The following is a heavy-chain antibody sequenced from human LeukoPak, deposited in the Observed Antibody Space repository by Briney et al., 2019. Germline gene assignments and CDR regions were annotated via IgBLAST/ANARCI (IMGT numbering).Heavy chain of an antibody. Sequence: PGGALRLSCAASGFTFSNAWMNWVRQASGKGLECVGRIESKTDGGTTYYAAPVKGRFSISRDDSKNTLYLQMNSLKTEDTAVYYCTTDSSFGARHRSGGSCYDSWGQGTLVTVSS. CDR2: IESKTDGGTT. CDR1: GFTFSNAW. CDR3: TTDSSFGARHRSGGSCYDS. V-gene: IGHV3-15*04. D-gene: IGHD2-15*01. J-gene: IGHJ5*01.